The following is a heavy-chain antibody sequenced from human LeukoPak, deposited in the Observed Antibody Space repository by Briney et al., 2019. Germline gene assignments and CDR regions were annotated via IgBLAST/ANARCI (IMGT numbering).Heavy chain of an antibody. CDR2: ISGGGGTT. D-gene: IGHD6-19*01. Sequence: GGSLRLSCAASGFTFSSYAMSWVRQAPGKGLEWVSGISGGGGTTYSADSVKGRFTISRDNSKNTLFLQMNSLRAEDTAAYYCAKGNTVKYNSGQFDSWGQETLVTVSS. CDR1: GFTFSSYA. J-gene: IGHJ4*02. V-gene: IGHV3-23*01. CDR3: AKGNTVKYNSGQFDS.